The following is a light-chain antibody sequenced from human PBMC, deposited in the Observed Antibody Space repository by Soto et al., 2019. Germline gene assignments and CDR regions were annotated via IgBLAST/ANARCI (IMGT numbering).Light chain of an antibody. J-gene: IGKJ5*01. V-gene: IGKV1-9*01. Sequence: DIQLTQSPSFLSASVGDRVTITCRASQGISSYLAWYQQKPGKAPKLLIYAASTLHSGVPSRFSGSGSGTEFTLTISSLQPEDFATYCCQQLNSYPITFGQGTRLEIK. CDR2: AAS. CDR3: QQLNSYPIT. CDR1: QGISSY.